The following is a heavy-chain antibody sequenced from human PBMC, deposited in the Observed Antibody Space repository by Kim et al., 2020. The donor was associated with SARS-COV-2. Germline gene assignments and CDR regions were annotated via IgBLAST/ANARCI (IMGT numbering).Heavy chain of an antibody. D-gene: IGHD1-1*01. CDR3: ARRPGLAYTYYYYGMDV. CDR2: ISSSSSYI. Sequence: GGSLRLSCAASGFTFSSYSMNWVRQAPGKGLEWVSSISSSSSYIYYADSVKGRFTISRDNAKNSLYLQMNSLRAEDTAVYYCARRPGLAYTYYYYGMDVWGQGTTGTVSS. J-gene: IGHJ6*01. V-gene: IGHV3-21*01. CDR1: GFTFSSYS.